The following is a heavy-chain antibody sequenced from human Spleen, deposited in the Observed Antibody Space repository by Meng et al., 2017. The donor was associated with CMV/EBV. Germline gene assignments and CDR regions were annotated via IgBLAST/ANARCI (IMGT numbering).Heavy chain of an antibody. Sequence: KASGYRVTGYYIQWVRQAPGQGLEWMGRINPNSGGTNYAQKFQGRVTMTRDTSISTAYMELSRLRSDDTAVYYCARDNSGWGVDFDYWGQGTLVTVSS. J-gene: IGHJ4*02. CDR3: ARDNSGWGVDFDY. CDR2: INPNSGGT. D-gene: IGHD6-19*01. CDR1: GYRVTGYY. V-gene: IGHV1-2*06.